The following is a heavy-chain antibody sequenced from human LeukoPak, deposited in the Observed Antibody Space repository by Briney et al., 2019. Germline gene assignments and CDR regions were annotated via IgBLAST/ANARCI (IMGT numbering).Heavy chain of an antibody. CDR3: AKGQQYSSSWPFDY. V-gene: IGHV3-43D*03. D-gene: IGHD6-13*01. Sequence: GGSLRLSCAASGFTFDDYAMHWVRQAPGKGLEWVSLISWDGGSTYYADSVKGRFTISRDNSKNSLYLQMNSLRAEDTALYYCAKGQQYSSSWPFDYWGQGTLVTVSS. CDR1: GFTFDDYA. CDR2: ISWDGGST. J-gene: IGHJ4*02.